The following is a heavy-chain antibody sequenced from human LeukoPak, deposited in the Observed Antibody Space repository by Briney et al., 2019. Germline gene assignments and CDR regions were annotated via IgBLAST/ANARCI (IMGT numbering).Heavy chain of an antibody. CDR2: INHSGST. CDR1: GGSFSGYY. J-gene: IGHJ4*02. CDR3: ARERWEGGSFVMGFDY. V-gene: IGHV4-34*01. D-gene: IGHD1-26*01. Sequence: SETLSLTCAVYGGSFSGYYWSWIRQPPGKGLEWIGEINHSGSTNYNPSLKSRVTISVDTSKNQFSLKLSSVTAADTAVYYCARERWEGGSFVMGFDYWGQGALVTVSS.